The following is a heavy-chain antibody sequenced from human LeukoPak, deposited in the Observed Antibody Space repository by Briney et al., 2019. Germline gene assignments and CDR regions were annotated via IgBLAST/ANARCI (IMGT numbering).Heavy chain of an antibody. V-gene: IGHV3-48*03. J-gene: IGHJ4*02. CDR3: AKEWNSSGYYLDY. CDR2: ISATGGTI. Sequence: PGGSLRLSCAASGFTFSSNGMNWVRQAPGKGLEWVSYISATGGTIYYADSVKGRFTISRDNAKNSLYLQMNSLRAEDTAVYYCAKEWNSSGYYLDYWGQGTLVTVSS. CDR1: GFTFSSNG. D-gene: IGHD3-22*01.